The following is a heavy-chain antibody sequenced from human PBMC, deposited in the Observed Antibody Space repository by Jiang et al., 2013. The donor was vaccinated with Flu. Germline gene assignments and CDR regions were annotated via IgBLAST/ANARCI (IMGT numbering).Heavy chain of an antibody. V-gene: IGHV3-21*01. CDR1: GFTFSAFG. J-gene: IGHJ4*02. CDR3: AKDRGSGRYPEGDGIDY. CDR2: IDLRGTYI. Sequence: QLVESGGGLVKRGGSLRLSCAASGFTFSAFGMNWVRQAPGRGLEWVSSIDLRGTYIYYADSVKGRFTVSRDNAENSLYLQMNSLRGEDTAVYYCAKDRGSGRYPEGDGIDYWGQGTLVSVSS. D-gene: IGHD1-26*01.